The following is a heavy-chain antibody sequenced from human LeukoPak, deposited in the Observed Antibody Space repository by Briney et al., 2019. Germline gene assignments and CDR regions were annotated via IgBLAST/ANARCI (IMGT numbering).Heavy chain of an antibody. Sequence: GGSLRLSCAASGFTFSRCWMHWVRQAPGKGLVWVSRINTDGSSKYYADSVKGRFTISRANAKNTIYLQMNSLRAEDTAVYYCARSFGADYWGLGTLVTVFS. J-gene: IGHJ4*02. CDR1: GFTFSRCW. CDR2: INTDGSSK. V-gene: IGHV3-74*01. CDR3: ARSFGADY. D-gene: IGHD3-16*01.